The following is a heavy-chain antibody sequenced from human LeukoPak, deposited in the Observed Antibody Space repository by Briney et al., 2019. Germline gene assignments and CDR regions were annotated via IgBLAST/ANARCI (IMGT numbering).Heavy chain of an antibody. CDR2: ISLTGET. V-gene: IGHV4-4*02. D-gene: IGHD1-26*01. CDR3: SRESGAFCPFGY. CDR1: GGSISSTNW. J-gene: IGHJ4*02. Sequence: SETLSLTCGVSGGSISSTNWWSWVRHPPGQGLQWIGEISLTGETNYNPSLNGRVAMSLDKSRNQLSLKLTSVTAADTAIYYCSRESGAFCPFGYWGQGTLVIVPP.